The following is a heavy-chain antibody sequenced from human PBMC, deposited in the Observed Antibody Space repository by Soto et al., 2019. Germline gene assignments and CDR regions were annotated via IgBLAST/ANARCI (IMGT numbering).Heavy chain of an antibody. CDR2: IYYSGST. J-gene: IGHJ4*02. CDR3: ATYDSSGSVDY. CDR1: GGSISSYY. Sequence: SETLSLTCTVSGGSISSYYWSWIRQPPGKGLEWIGYIYYSGSTNYNPSLKSRVTISVDTSKNQFSLKLSSVTAADTAVYYCATYDSSGSVDYWGQGTLVTVSS. V-gene: IGHV4-59*01. D-gene: IGHD3-22*01.